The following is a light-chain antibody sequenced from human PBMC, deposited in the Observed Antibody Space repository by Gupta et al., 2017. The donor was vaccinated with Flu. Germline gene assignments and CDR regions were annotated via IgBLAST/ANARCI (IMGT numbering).Light chain of an antibody. CDR1: QSLLHSNGDNY. CDR3: KEALQTPYS. Sequence: DIVMAQSPLSLPVNSVEPASISCRSSQSLLHSNGDNYLDWYLQRPGQSPQLLIYLGSYRASGVPDRFSGRGSGTEFTLKISRVEAEDVGIYFCKEALQTPYSFGQGTKLEIK. J-gene: IGKJ2*03. V-gene: IGKV2-28*01. CDR2: LGS.